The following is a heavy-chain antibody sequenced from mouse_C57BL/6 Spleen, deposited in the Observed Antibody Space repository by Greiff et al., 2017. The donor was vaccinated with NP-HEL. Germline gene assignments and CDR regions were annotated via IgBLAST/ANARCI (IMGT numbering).Heavy chain of an antibody. CDR3: ARVGSSYDY. CDR1: GYTFTSYW. V-gene: IGHV1-50*01. CDR2: IDPSDSYT. J-gene: IGHJ2*01. Sequence: VQLQQSGAELVKPGASVKLSCKASGYTFTSYWMQWVKQRPGQGLEWIGEIDPSDSYTNYNQKFKGKATLTVDTSSSTAYMQLSSLTSEDSAVYYCARVGSSYDYWGQGTTLTVSS. D-gene: IGHD1-1*01.